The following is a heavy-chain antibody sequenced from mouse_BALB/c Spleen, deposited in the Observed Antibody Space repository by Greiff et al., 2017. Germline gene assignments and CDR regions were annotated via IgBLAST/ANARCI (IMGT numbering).Heavy chain of an antibody. CDR1: GFSLTSYG. Sequence: QVQLKESGPGLVAPSQSLSITCTVSGFSLTSYGVHWVRQPPGKGLEWLGVIWAGGSTNYNSALMSRLSISKDNSKSQVFLKMNSLQTDDTAMYYCAREGYGSSSVAYWGQGTLVTVSA. J-gene: IGHJ3*01. CDR3: AREGYGSSSVAY. D-gene: IGHD1-1*01. V-gene: IGHV2-9*02. CDR2: IWAGGST.